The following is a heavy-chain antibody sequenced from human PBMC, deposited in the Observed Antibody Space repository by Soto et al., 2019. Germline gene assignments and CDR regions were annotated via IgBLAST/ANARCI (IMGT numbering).Heavy chain of an antibody. CDR3: AMHARSIAARPEEKYHFDY. Sequence: SVKVSCKASGGTFSSYAISWVRQAPGQGLEWMGGIIPIFGTANYAQKFQGRVTITADESTSTAYMGLSSRRSEDTAVYYCAMHARSIAARPEEKYHFDYWGQGSLLTASS. D-gene: IGHD6-6*01. J-gene: IGHJ4*02. CDR2: IIPIFGTA. CDR1: GGTFSSYA. V-gene: IGHV1-69*13.